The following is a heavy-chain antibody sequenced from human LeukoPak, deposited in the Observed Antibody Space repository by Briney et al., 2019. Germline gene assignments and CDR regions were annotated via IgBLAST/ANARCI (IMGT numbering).Heavy chain of an antibody. V-gene: IGHV3-21*01. J-gene: IGHJ6*04. CDR3: AELGITMIGGV. Sequence: GGSLRLSCAASGFTFSTYSMNWVRQAPGKGLEWVSSISSSGSYIFYADSVKGRFTISRDNAKNSLYLQMNSLRAEDTAVYYCAELGITMIGGVWGKGTTVTISS. CDR1: GFTFSTYS. CDR2: ISSSGSYI. D-gene: IGHD3-10*02.